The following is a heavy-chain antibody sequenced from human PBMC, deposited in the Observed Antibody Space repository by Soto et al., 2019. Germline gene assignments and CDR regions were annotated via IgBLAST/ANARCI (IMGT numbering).Heavy chain of an antibody. CDR1: GGSISSSSYY. J-gene: IGHJ6*03. V-gene: IGHV4-39*01. Sequence: SETLSLTCTVSGGSISSSSYYWGWIRQPPGKGLEWIGSIYYSGSTYYNPSLKSRVTISVATSKNQFSLKLSSVTAADTAVYYCARRPYRSEDYYYYYMDVWGKGTTVTVSS. D-gene: IGHD6-19*01. CDR2: IYYSGST. CDR3: ARRPYRSEDYYYYYMDV.